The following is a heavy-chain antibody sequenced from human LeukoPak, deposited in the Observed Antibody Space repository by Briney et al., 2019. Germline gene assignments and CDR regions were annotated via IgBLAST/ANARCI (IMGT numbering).Heavy chain of an antibody. D-gene: IGHD6-13*01. Sequence: QPGGSLRLSCAASGFTFSSYWMNWARQAPGKGLEWASYISSRGTTKHYADSVKGRFTISRDNAKNALYLQMNSLRVEDTAVYYCANFEPGYTSSWYAEFWGQGTLVTVSS. J-gene: IGHJ4*02. V-gene: IGHV3-48*01. CDR3: ANFEPGYTSSWYAEF. CDR1: GFTFSSYW. CDR2: ISSRGTTK.